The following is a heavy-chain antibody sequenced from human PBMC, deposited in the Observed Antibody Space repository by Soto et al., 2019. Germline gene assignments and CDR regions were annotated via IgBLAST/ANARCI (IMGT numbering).Heavy chain of an antibody. CDR1: GFTFSNYA. Sequence: GGSLRLSCAASGFTFSNYAINWVRQAPGKALEWVAFISSTSTFIYYADSVKGRFTITRDNAMNSLSLQMNSLRAEATAGYFCAGDHFARHGAIDDWGRGALVTVSS. D-gene: IGHD1-26*01. J-gene: IGHJ4*02. V-gene: IGHV3-21*01. CDR2: ISSTSTFI. CDR3: AGDHFARHGAIDD.